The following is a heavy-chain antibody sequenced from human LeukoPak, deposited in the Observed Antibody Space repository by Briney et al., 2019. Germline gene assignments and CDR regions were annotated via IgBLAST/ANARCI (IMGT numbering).Heavy chain of an antibody. V-gene: IGHV3-13*01. D-gene: IGHD2-2*01. Sequence: GGSLRLSCAASGFTFSSYDMHWVRQATGKGLEWVSAIGTAGDTYYPGSVKGRFTISRENAKNSLYLQMNSLRAGDTAVYYCARAGCSSTSCYYYYGMDVWGQGTTVTVSS. CDR2: IGTAGDT. J-gene: IGHJ6*02. CDR3: ARAGCSSTSCYYYYGMDV. CDR1: GFTFSSYD.